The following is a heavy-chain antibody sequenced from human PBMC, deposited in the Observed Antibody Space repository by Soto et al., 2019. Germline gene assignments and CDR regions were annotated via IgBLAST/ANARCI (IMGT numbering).Heavy chain of an antibody. V-gene: IGHV4-4*07. CDR3: ARSSHKESWFDP. J-gene: IGHJ5*02. Sequence: PSETLSLTCTVSGGSVSNFYWNWIRQPAGKRLEWIGRIYTSGSTNYNPSLRSRVTMSIDTSRNQFSLKLNSVTAADTAVYYCARSSHKESWFDPWGQGTLVTGLL. CDR2: IYTSGST. D-gene: IGHD6-13*01. CDR1: GGSVSNFY.